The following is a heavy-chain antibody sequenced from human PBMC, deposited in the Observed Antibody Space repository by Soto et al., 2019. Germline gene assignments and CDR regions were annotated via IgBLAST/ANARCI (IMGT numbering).Heavy chain of an antibody. D-gene: IGHD3-10*01. J-gene: IGHJ4*02. CDR3: ARYGITIFGAVRDYYGSGSYLGFDY. CDR2: INHSGST. V-gene: IGHV4-34*01. CDR1: GGSFSGYY. Sequence: QVQLQQWGAGLLKPSETLSLTCAVYGGSFSGYYWSWIRQPPGKGLEWIGEINHSGSTNYNPPLKSRVTISVDTSKNQFSLKLSSVTAADTAVYYCARYGITIFGAVRDYYGSGSYLGFDYWGQGTLVTVSS.